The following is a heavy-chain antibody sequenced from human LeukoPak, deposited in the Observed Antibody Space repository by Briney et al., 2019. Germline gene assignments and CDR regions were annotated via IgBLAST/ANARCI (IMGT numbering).Heavy chain of an antibody. CDR1: GFTFSSYE. CDR3: ARGSQPYYGDYVGAFDI. Sequence: GGSLRLSCAASGFTFSSYEMNWVRQAPGKGLEWVSYISSSGGTIYYADSVKGRFTISRDNAKNSLYLQMNSLRAEDTAVYYCARGSQPYYGDYVGAFDIWGQGTMVTVPS. CDR2: ISSSGGTI. D-gene: IGHD4-17*01. V-gene: IGHV3-48*03. J-gene: IGHJ3*02.